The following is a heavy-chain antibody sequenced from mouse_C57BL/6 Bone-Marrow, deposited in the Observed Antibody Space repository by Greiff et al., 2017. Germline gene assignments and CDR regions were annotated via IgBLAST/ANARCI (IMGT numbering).Heavy chain of an antibody. D-gene: IGHD2-4*01. V-gene: IGHV1-64*01. J-gene: IGHJ3*01. CDR2: IHPNSGST. CDR3: AVYYDYDGFAY. Sequence: VQLQQPGAELVKPGASVKLSCKSSGYTFTCYWMHWVKQRPGQGLEWIGMIHPNSGSTNYNEKFKSKATLTVDKSSSTAYMQLSSLTSEDSAVYYCAVYYDYDGFAYWGQGTLVTVSA. CDR1: GYTFTCYW.